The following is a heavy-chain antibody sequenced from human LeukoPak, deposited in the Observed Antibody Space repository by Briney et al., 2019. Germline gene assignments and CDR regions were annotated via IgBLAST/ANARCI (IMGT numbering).Heavy chain of an antibody. CDR2: IRQDGDGK. Sequence: GGSLRLSCAASGFAFSTYVMHWARQAPGEGLEWVAVIRQDGDGKFYGNSVKGRFTISRDNSKNTLYLEMDSLTVEATAQYFCAREDYTSGHAGALGFDPWGQGTLVTVSA. J-gene: IGHJ5*02. V-gene: IGHV3-30*03. D-gene: IGHD3-22*01. CDR1: GFAFSTYV. CDR3: AREDYTSGHAGALGFDP.